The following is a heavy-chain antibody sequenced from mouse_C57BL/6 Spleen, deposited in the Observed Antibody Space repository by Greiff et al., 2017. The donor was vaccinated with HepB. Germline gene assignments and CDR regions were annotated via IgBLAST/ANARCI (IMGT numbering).Heavy chain of an antibody. V-gene: IGHV1-69*01. D-gene: IGHD1-1*01. CDR2: IDPSDSYT. CDR3: ARVGSKGFAY. Sequence: QVQLQQPGAELVMPGASVKLSCKASGYTFTSYWMHWVKQRPGQGLEWIGEIDPSDSYTNYNQKFKGKSTLTVDKSSSTAYMQLRSLTSEDSAVYYCARVGSKGFAYWGQGTLVTVSA. CDR1: GYTFTSYW. J-gene: IGHJ3*01.